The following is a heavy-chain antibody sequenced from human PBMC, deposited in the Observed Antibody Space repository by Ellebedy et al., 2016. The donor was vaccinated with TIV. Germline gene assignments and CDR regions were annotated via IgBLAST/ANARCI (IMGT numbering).Heavy chain of an antibody. CDR3: VRDGFRDCSGTSCFDS. V-gene: IGHV7-4-1*02. CDR1: GYTFTSYA. D-gene: IGHD2-8*02. CDR2: ISTNTGNP. Sequence: AASVKVSCKASGYTFTSYALNWVRQAPGQGLPWMGWISTNTGNPPYAQGFTGRVVFSLDTSVTTAHLQISSLRADDTAVYYGVRDGFRDCSGTSCFDSWGQGTLVTVSS. J-gene: IGHJ4*02.